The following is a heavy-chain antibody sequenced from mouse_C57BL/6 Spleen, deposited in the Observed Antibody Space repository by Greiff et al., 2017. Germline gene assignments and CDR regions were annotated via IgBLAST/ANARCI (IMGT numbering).Heavy chain of an antibody. Sequence: EVQLQQSGPELVKPGASVKIPCKASGYTFTDYNMDWVKQSHGKSLEWIGDINPNNGGTIYNQKFKGKATLTVDKSSSTAYMELRSLTSEDTAVYYCAREKLGRWGGFDYWGQGTTLTVSS. CDR3: AREKLGRWGGFDY. D-gene: IGHD4-1*01. CDR2: INPNNGGT. J-gene: IGHJ2*01. V-gene: IGHV1-18*01. CDR1: GYTFTDYN.